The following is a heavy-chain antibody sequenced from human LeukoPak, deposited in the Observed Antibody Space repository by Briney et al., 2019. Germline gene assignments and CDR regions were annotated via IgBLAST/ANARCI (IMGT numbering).Heavy chain of an antibody. J-gene: IGHJ4*02. V-gene: IGHV3-23*01. CDR1: GFTFSSYA. D-gene: IGHD2-8*01. CDR3: AKDTGMLSGVPGGY. CDR2: LSGSGGRT. Sequence: GGSLRLSCAASGFTFSSYAMSWVRQAPGKGLEWVSALSGSGGRTYYADSVKGRFTISRDNSKNTLYLQMNSLRAEDTAVYYCAKDTGMLSGVPGGYWGQGTLVTVSS.